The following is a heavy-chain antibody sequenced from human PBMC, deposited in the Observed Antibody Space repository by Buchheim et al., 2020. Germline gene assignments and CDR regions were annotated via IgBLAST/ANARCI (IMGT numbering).Heavy chain of an antibody. CDR1: GFTFSNDW. Sequence: EVQLVESGGGLVKPGGSLRLSCAASGFTFSNDWMNWVRQAPGKGLEWVGRIKSKTDGGTTDYAAPVKGRFTISRDESKNTLYLQMNSLKTEDTAVYYCTTEVGYRITMVRWTGATDYWGQGTL. V-gene: IGHV3-15*07. CDR3: TTEVGYRITMVRWTGATDY. J-gene: IGHJ4*02. D-gene: IGHD3-10*01. CDR2: IKSKTDGGTT.